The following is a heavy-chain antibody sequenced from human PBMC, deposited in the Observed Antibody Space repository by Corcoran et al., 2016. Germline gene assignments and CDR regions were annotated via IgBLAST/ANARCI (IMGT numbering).Heavy chain of an antibody. V-gene: IGHV3-15*07. CDR2: IKSKTDGGTT. CDR1: GFTFSNAW. J-gene: IGHJ4*02. D-gene: IGHD2-2*02. Sequence: EVQLVESGGGLVKPGGSLRLSCAASGFTFSNAWMNWVRQAPGKGLEWVGRIKSKTDGGTTDYAAPVKGRFTISRDDSKNTLYLQMNSLKTEDTAVYYCTTGGWAIVVVPAAIPDYWGQGTLVTVSS. CDR3: TTGGWAIVVVPAAIPDY.